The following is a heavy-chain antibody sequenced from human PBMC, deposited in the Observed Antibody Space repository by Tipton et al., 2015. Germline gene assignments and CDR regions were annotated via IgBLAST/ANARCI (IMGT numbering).Heavy chain of an antibody. CDR2: IFHRGDT. CDR1: GYSISSGYY. J-gene: IGHJ4*02. D-gene: IGHD3-10*01. CDR3: ARGLLLWFGMSDY. Sequence: TLSLTCDVSGYSISSGYYWGWIRQPPGKGLEWIGSIFHRGDTNYNPSLKSRVTISLDTSKNQFFLKLNSVTAADTAVYYCARGLLLWFGMSDYWGRGTLVTVSS. V-gene: IGHV4-38-2*01.